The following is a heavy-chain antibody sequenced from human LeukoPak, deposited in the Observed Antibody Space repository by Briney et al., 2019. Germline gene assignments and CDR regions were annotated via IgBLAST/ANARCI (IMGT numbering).Heavy chain of an antibody. CDR2: IWYDGSNK. CDR3: ARGPYGSGNYGYFDY. CDR1: GFTFSTYG. J-gene: IGHJ4*02. Sequence: GGSLGLSCAASGFTFSTYGMHWVRQAPGKGLEWVAVIWYDGSNKYYVDSVKGRFTISRDNSKNTLYLQMNSLRVEDTAVYYCARGPYGSGNYGYFDYWGQGTLVTVSS. D-gene: IGHD3-10*01. V-gene: IGHV3-33*01.